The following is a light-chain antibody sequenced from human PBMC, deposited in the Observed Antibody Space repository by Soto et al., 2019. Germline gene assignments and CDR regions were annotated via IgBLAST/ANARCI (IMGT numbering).Light chain of an antibody. J-gene: IGKJ1*01. Sequence: EMGFTQSPCTLSLSPGERATLSCRASHSVSSSYLAWYQQKPGQAPRLLIYDASNRATGIPARFSGSGSGTDFTLTISSLEPEDFAVYYCQQRSNWPRTFGQGTKVDI. CDR3: QQRSNWPRT. CDR2: DAS. CDR1: HSVSSSY. V-gene: IGKV3-11*01.